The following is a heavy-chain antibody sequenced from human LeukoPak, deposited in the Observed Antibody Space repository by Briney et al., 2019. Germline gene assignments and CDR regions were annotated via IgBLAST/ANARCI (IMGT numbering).Heavy chain of an antibody. J-gene: IGHJ4*02. D-gene: IGHD2-15*01. CDR1: GFTFSSYA. CDR2: ISGSGGST. V-gene: IGHV3-23*01. Sequence: GASLRLSCAASGFTFSSYAMSWVRQAPGKGLEWVSAISGSGGSTYYADSVKGRFTTSRDNSKNTLYLQMNSLRAEDTAVYYCAKDIYDIVVVVAATPYFDYWGQGTLVTVSS. CDR3: AKDIYDIVVVVAATPYFDY.